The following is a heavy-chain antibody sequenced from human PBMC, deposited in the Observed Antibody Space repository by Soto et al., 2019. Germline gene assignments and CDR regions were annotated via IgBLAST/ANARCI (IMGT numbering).Heavy chain of an antibody. V-gene: IGHV4-30-2*01. CDR2: IYHSGST. J-gene: IGHJ6*02. Sequence: SETLSLTCAVSGGSIRSVGYCWSWIRQPPGKGLEWIGYIYHSGSTYYNPSLKSRVTISVDRSKNQFSLKLSSVTAADTAVYYCARAHYGDYGYGMDVWGHGTTVTVSS. D-gene: IGHD4-17*01. CDR3: ARAHYGDYGYGMDV. CDR1: GGSIRSVGYC.